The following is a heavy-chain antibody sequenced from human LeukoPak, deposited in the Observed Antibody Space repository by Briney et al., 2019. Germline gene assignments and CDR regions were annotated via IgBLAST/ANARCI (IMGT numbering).Heavy chain of an antibody. CDR1: GFTFSSYW. J-gene: IGHJ4*02. D-gene: IGHD5-18*01. CDR2: IKQDGSEK. V-gene: IGHV3-7*01. Sequence: GGSLRLSYAASGFTFSSYWMSWVRQAPGKGLEWVANIKQDGSEKYYVDSVKGRFTISRDNAKNSLYLQMNSLRAEDTAVYYCARDPRIRHFDYWGQGTLVTVSS. CDR3: ARDPRIRHFDY.